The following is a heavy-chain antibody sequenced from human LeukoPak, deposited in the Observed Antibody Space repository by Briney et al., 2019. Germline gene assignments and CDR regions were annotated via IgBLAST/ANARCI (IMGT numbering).Heavy chain of an antibody. CDR1: GGSFSGYY. CDR3: ARADTGIGASRRDSGGYNWFDP. CDR2: INHSGST. J-gene: IGHJ5*02. V-gene: IGHV4-34*01. Sequence: SETLSLTCAVYGGSFSGYYWSWIRQPPGKGLEWIGDINHSGSTNYNPSLKSRVTISVDTSKNQFSLKLSSVTAADTAVYYCARADTGIGASRRDSGGYNWFDPWGQGTLVTVSS. D-gene: IGHD6-13*01.